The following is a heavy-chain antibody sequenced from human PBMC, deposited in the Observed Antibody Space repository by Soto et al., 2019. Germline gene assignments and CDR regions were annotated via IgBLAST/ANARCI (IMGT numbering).Heavy chain of an antibody. Sequence: ASVKVSCKASGGTFSSYAISWVRQAPGQGLEWMGGIIPIFGTANYAQKFQGRVTITADESTSTAYMELSSLRSEDTAVYYCARDHIFLEEGGVDRSEYNWFDPWGQGTLVTVSS. CDR3: ARDHIFLEEGGVDRSEYNWFDP. V-gene: IGHV1-69*13. CDR2: IIPIFGTA. J-gene: IGHJ5*02. D-gene: IGHD3-3*01. CDR1: GGTFSSYA.